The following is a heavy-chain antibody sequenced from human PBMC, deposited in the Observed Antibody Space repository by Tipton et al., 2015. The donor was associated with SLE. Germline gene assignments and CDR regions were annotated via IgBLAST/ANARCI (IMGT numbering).Heavy chain of an antibody. D-gene: IGHD3-10*01. CDR1: DGSISTDGYF. Sequence: TLSLTCTVSDGSISTDGYFWSWIRRRPGTGLEWIGYIYYSGSSYYSPSLESRITLSVDTSENQFSLNLRSVTAADTAVYYCARPPGTYPTGDYWGQGTLVTVSS. V-gene: IGHV4-31*03. CDR2: IYYSGSS. J-gene: IGHJ4*02. CDR3: ARPPGTYPTGDY.